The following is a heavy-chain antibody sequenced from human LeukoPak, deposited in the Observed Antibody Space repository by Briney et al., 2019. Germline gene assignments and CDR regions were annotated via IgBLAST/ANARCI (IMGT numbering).Heavy chain of an antibody. Sequence: ASVKVSCKASGYTFTSYDINWVRQATGQGLEWMGWMNPNSGNTGYAQKFQGRVTITRNTSISTAYMELSSLRSEDTAVYYCASSPTSSQYSWLVPLDYWGQGTLVIVSS. J-gene: IGHJ4*02. V-gene: IGHV1-8*03. CDR2: MNPNSGNT. CDR3: ASSPTSSQYSWLVPLDY. CDR1: GYTFTSYD. D-gene: IGHD5-12*01.